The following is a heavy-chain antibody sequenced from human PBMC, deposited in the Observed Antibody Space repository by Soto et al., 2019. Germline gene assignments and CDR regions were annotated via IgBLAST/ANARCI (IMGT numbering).Heavy chain of an antibody. J-gene: IGHJ3*02. CDR2: ITTHNDKT. D-gene: IGHD3-3*01. Sequence: ASVKVSCKASGDTFSTYGMSWVRQAPGHGLEWMGWITTHNDKTHYAEKFQGRITMTTDTSTSTAYMELRSLRSDDTAVYYCATDRTYYDFWSGYFLFDNWG. CDR3: ATDRTYYDFWSGYFLFDN. V-gene: IGHV1-18*04. CDR1: GDTFSTYG.